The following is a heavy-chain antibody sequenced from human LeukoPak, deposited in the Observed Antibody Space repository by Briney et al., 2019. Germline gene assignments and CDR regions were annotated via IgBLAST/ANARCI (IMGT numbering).Heavy chain of an antibody. V-gene: IGHV5-51*01. CDR3: ARLGYCSSRACYSPSFDY. CDR1: GYSFTNYW. J-gene: IGHJ4*01. CDR2: IYLGDSDT. Sequence: GESLKISCKGSGYSFTNYWIGWVRQIPGKGLEWMGIIYLGDSDTRYSPSFQGQVTISADKSINTAYLQWSSLKASDSAMYYCARLGYCSSRACYSPSFDYWGQGTLLTVSS. D-gene: IGHD2-2*01.